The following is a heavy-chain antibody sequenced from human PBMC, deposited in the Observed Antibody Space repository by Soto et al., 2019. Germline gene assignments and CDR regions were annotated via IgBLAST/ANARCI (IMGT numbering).Heavy chain of an antibody. Sequence: EVQLVESGGGLVKPGGSLRLSCAASGFTFSSYSMNWVRQAPGKGLEWVSSISSSSSYIYYADSVKGRFNISRDNAKNSLYLQMNSLRAEDTAVYYCARAAPRGKEHIVVVIATAYYFDYWGQGTLVTVSS. CDR3: ARAAPRGKEHIVVVIATAYYFDY. V-gene: IGHV3-21*01. J-gene: IGHJ4*02. CDR1: GFTFSSYS. CDR2: ISSSSSYI. D-gene: IGHD2-21*01.